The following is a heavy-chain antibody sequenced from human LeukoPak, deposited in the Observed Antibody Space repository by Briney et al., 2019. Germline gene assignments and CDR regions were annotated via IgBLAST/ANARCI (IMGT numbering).Heavy chain of an antibody. CDR2: ISGSADST. V-gene: IGHV3-23*01. J-gene: IGHJ4*02. D-gene: IGHD2-15*01. Sequence: GGTLRLSCAASGFSFSSYGMSWVRQAPGTGLEWVSTISGSADSTYYADSVKGRFSISRDNSKNTLYLQMNSLRAEDTAVYYCAKMGIYCSGGSCYSYSRGDYWGQGTLVTVSS. CDR3: AKMGIYCSGGSCYSYSRGDY. CDR1: GFSFSSYG.